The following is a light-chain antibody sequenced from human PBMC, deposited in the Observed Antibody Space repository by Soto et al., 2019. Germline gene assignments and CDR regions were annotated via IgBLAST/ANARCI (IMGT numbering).Light chain of an antibody. CDR1: SSDVGGYDY. V-gene: IGLV2-14*01. CDR3: SSYTSSSPYV. Sequence: QSVLTQPASVSGSPGQSIAISCTGTSSDVGGYDYVSWYQQHPGKAPKLMIYDVSNRPSGVSNRFSGSKSDNTASLTISGLQAEDEADYYCSSYTSSSPYVLGSGTKVTV. CDR2: DVS. J-gene: IGLJ1*01.